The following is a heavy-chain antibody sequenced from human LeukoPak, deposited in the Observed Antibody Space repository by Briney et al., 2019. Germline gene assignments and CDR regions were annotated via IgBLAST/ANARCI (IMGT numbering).Heavy chain of an antibody. CDR1: GFTFNSYW. Sequence: PGGSLRLSCAASGFTFNSYWMRWVRQAPGRGLVWVSRINSDGSSTSYADSVKGRFTISRDNSKNTLYLQMNSLRAEDTAVYYCAKEGIAVAGTGYYYYYYYMDVLCKGTTVTVSS. CDR2: INSDGSST. J-gene: IGHJ6*03. V-gene: IGHV3-74*01. CDR3: AKEGIAVAGTGYYYYYYYMDV. D-gene: IGHD6-19*01.